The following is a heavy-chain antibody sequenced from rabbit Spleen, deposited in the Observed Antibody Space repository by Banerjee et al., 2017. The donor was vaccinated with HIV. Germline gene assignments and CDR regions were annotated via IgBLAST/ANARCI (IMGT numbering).Heavy chain of an antibody. J-gene: IGHJ6*01. V-gene: IGHV1S47*01. CDR1: GFDFSDYG. CDR3: ARDSGTSFSSYGMDL. CDR2: IYGAKGST. D-gene: IGHD8-1*01. Sequence: QEQLEESGGDLVKPGASLTLTCTASGFDFSDYGVSWVRQAPGKGLEWIGIIYGAKGSTDYASWVKGRFTISRSTSLNTVDLKMTSLTAADTATYFCARDSGTSFSSYGMDLWGPGTLVTVS.